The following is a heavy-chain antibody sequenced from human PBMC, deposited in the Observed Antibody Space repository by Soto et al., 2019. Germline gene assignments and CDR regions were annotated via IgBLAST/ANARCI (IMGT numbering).Heavy chain of an antibody. D-gene: IGHD1-26*01. CDR3: ARRGSGGYYDY. V-gene: IGHV3-23*01. J-gene: IGHJ4*02. CDR2: ISGSGGST. Sequence: EVQLLESGGGLVQPGGSLRLSCAASGFTFSSYAMRWVRQAPVKGLEWVSAISGSGGSTYYADSVKGRFTISRDNSKNTLYLEMNSLRAEDTDVYYCARRGSGGYYDYWGQGTLVTVSS. CDR1: GFTFSSYA.